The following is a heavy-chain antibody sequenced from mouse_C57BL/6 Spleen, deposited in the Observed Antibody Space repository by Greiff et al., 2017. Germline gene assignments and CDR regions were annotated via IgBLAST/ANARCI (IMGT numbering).Heavy chain of an antibody. CDR3: ARDYYGSSPYAMDY. V-gene: IGHV3-6*01. CDR1: GYSITSGYY. J-gene: IGHJ4*01. CDR2: ISYDGSN. Sequence: EVQLQQSGPGLVKPSQSLSLTCSVTGYSITSGYYWNWIRQFPGNKLEWMGYISYDGSNNYNPSLKNRISITRDTSKNQFFLKLNSVTTEDTATYYCARDYYGSSPYAMDYWGQGTSVTVSS. D-gene: IGHD1-1*01.